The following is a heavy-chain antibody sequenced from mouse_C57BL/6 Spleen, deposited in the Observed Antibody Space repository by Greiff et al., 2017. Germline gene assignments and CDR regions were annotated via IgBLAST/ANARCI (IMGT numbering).Heavy chain of an antibody. CDR1: GYSFTSYY. D-gene: IGHD2-3*01. CDR3: ARKAYDYLDY. J-gene: IGHJ2*01. Sequence: VQLQQSGPELVKPGASVKISCKASGYSFTSYYIHWVKQRPGQGLEWIGWIYPGSGNTKYNEKFKGKATLTADTSSSTAYMQLGSLTSEDSAVYYCARKAYDYLDYWGQGTTLTVSS. CDR2: IYPGSGNT. V-gene: IGHV1-66*01.